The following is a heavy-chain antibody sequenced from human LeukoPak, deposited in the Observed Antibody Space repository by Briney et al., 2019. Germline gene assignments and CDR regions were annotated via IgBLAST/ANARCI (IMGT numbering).Heavy chain of an antibody. CDR3: AKDRGFLEWLTPPYCDY. V-gene: IGHV3-53*01. J-gene: IGHJ4*02. D-gene: IGHD3-3*01. CDR2: IYSGGST. Sequence: PGGSLRLSCAASGFTVSSNYMSWVRQAPGKGLEWVSVIYSGGSTYYADSVKGRFTISRDNAKNSLYLQMNSLRAEDTAVYYCAKDRGFLEWLTPPYCDYWGQGTLVTVSS. CDR1: GFTVSSNY.